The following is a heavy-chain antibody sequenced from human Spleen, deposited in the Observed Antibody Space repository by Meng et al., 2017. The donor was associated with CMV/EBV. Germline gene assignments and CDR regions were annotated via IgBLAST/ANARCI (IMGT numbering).Heavy chain of an antibody. V-gene: IGHV3-21*04. Sequence: GESLKISCAASGFTFNSYTMNWVRQAPGQGLEWVSSISGASTSIFYADSVKGRFTISRDNAKNTLFLQMNSQGAEDTAIYYCARAAVFEKIVVVPTAIDSWGRGTLVTVSS. CDR2: ISGASTSI. CDR1: GFTFNSYT. D-gene: IGHD2-2*01. J-gene: IGHJ5*01. CDR3: ARAAVFEKIVVVPTAIDS.